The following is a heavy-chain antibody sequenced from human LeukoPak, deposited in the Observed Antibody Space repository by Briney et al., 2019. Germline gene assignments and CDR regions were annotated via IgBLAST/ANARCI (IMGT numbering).Heavy chain of an antibody. J-gene: IGHJ5*02. Sequence: PSETLSLTCAVYGGSFSGYYWSWIRQPPGKGLEWSGEINHSGSTNYNPSLKSRVTISVDTSKNQFSLKLSFVTAADTAVYYCARHAIVVVPAAMGGWFDPWGQGTLVTVSS. CDR3: ARHAIVVVPAAMGGWFDP. CDR1: GGSFSGYY. CDR2: INHSGST. V-gene: IGHV4-34*01. D-gene: IGHD2-2*01.